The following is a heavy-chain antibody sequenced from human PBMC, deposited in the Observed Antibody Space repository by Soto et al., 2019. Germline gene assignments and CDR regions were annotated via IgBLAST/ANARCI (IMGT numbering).Heavy chain of an antibody. CDR3: AKTLRWFGELLITEAPFDY. CDR1: GFTFSSYA. D-gene: IGHD3-10*01. Sequence: EVQLLESGGGLVQPGGSLRLSCAASGFTFSSYAMSWVRQAPGKGLEWVSAISGSGGSTYYADSVKGRFTISRDNSKNTLYRQMNSLRAEDTAVYYCAKTLRWFGELLITEAPFDYWGQGTLVTVSS. J-gene: IGHJ4*02. V-gene: IGHV3-23*01. CDR2: ISGSGGST.